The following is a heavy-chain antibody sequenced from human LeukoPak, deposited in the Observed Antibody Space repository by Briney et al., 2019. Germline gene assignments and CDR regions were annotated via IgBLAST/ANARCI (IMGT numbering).Heavy chain of an antibody. J-gene: IGHJ1*01. CDR3: AKDRASATYEYFQY. CDR2: ISYNGDTT. CDR1: GFTFSNYA. D-gene: IGHD3-10*01. Sequence: GGSLRLSCVASGFTFSNYAMSWVRQAPGKGLEWVTVISYNGDTTYSADSVKGRFTISRDNSKNTLYYQLDSLTAEDTAVYYCAKDRASATYEYFQYWGQGTQVTVSS. V-gene: IGHV3-23*01.